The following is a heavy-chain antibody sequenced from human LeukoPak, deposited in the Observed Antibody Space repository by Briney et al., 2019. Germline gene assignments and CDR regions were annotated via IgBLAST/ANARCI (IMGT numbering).Heavy chain of an antibody. CDR1: GYSISSGYY. D-gene: IGHD6-19*01. V-gene: IGHV4-38-2*02. Sequence: SETLSLTCTVSGYSISSGYYWGWIRQPPGKGLEWIGSIYRSGSTYYNPSLKSRVTISVDTSKNQFSLKLSSVTAADTAVYYCARDIWSRGAGTVFRYFDYWGQGTLVTVSS. CDR2: IYRSGST. J-gene: IGHJ4*02. CDR3: ARDIWSRGAGTVFRYFDY.